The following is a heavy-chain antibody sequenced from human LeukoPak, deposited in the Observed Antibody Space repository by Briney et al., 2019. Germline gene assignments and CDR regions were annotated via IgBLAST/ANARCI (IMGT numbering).Heavy chain of an antibody. J-gene: IGHJ4*02. V-gene: IGHV3-21*01. D-gene: IGHD3-22*01. Sequence: SHTLSKATTVLTYRSFIFFRFNRAPGMGMEWVSSISSRGSQIYYADSVKGRFTISRDNAKNSLYLQMNSLRAEDTAVYYCARYSSGFDYWGQGTLVTVSS. CDR2: ISSRGSQI. CDR1: VLTYRSFI. CDR3: ARYSSGFDY.